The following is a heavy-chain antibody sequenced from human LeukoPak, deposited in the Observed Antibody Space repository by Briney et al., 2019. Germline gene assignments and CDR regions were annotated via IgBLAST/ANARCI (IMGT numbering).Heavy chain of an antibody. J-gene: IGHJ4*02. V-gene: IGHV3-23*01. CDR3: AKGQELDDGVFDS. CDR1: GFTFSTFA. Sequence: GGSLRLSCAASGFTFSTFAMSWVRQAPGKGLEWVSAISGSGGGTYYADSVKGRLTISRDNSKNTLYLQMNSLGVEDTAIYYCAKGQELDDGVFDSWGQGTLVTVSS. CDR2: ISGSGGGT. D-gene: IGHD1-1*01.